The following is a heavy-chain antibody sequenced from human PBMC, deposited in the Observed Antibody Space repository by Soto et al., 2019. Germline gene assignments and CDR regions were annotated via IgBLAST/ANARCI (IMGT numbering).Heavy chain of an antibody. CDR3: AKVVVPAAKYYYYGMDV. CDR2: ISGSGGST. D-gene: IGHD2-2*01. CDR1: VFTFISYA. J-gene: IGHJ6*02. V-gene: IGHV3-23*01. Sequence: GWSLRLSCASSVFTFISYAMSWVRQAPGKGLEWVSAISGSGGSTYYADSVKGRFTISRDNSKNTLYLQMNSLRAEDTAVYYCAKVVVPAAKYYYYGMDVWGQGTTVTVSS.